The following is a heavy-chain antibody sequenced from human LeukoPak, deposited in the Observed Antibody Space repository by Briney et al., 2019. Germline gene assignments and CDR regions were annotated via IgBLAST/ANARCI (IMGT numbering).Heavy chain of an antibody. Sequence: ASVKVSCKASGYTFTGDYMHWVRQARGQGLEWMGWINPNSGGTNYAQKFQGRVTMTRDTSISTAYMELSRLRSDDTAVYYCARVPLRLRYFDWVFDYWGQGTLVTVSS. CDR2: INPNSGGT. D-gene: IGHD3-9*01. J-gene: IGHJ4*02. V-gene: IGHV1-2*02. CDR3: ARVPLRLRYFDWVFDY. CDR1: GYTFTGDY.